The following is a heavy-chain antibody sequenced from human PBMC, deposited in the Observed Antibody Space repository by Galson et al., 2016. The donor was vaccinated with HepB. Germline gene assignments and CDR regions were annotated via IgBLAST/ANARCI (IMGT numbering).Heavy chain of an antibody. J-gene: IGHJ4*02. D-gene: IGHD2-21*02. V-gene: IGHV3-20*04. CDR1: GFSIDDYG. Sequence: SLRLSCAASGFSIDDYGMSWVRQVPGKGLEWVSGINWNGGRITYADSVRGRFTISRDNAKNSLHLQMNTLSTEDTALYYCARDYHRGVCGSGCSSGYFDSWGQGTLVTVSS. CDR3: ARDYHRGVCGSGCSSGYFDS. CDR2: INWNGGRI.